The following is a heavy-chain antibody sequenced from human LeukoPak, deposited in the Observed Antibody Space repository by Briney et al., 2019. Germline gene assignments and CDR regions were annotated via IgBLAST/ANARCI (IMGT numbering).Heavy chain of an antibody. CDR1: GYTFTSYY. D-gene: IGHD6-13*01. V-gene: IGHV1-46*01. J-gene: IGHJ6*03. Sequence: ASVTVSCKASGYTFTSYYMHWVRQAPGQGLEWMGIIDPSGGSTTSVQNFQGRVTITIDMSTSPVYMELSSLRSEDTAVYYCARDFSSLYYMDVWGQGTTVTVS. CDR3: ARDFSSLYYMDV. CDR2: IDPSGGST.